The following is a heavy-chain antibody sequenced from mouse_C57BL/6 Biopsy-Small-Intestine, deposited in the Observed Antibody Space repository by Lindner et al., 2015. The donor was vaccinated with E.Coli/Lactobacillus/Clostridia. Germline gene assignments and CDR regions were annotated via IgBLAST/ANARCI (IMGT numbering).Heavy chain of an antibody. D-gene: IGHD1-1*01. CDR1: GYSFTGYY. V-gene: IGHV10-3*01. J-gene: IGHJ2*01. CDR2: IRSKSSNYAT. CDR3: VRGGSSYYFDY. Sequence: VQLQESGPELVKPGASVKISCKASGYSFTGYYMHWVRQAPGKGLEWVARIRSKSSNYATYYADSVKDRFTISRDDSQSMLYLQMNNLKTEDTAMYYCVRGGSSYYFDYWGQGTTLTVSS.